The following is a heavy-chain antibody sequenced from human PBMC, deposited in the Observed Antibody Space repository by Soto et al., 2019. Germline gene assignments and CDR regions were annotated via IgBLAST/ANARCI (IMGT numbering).Heavy chain of an antibody. D-gene: IGHD3-16*02. Sequence: SETLSLTCAVYGGSFSGYYWSWIRQPPGKGLEWIGEINHSGSTNYNPSLKSRVTISVDTSKNQFSLKLSSVTAADTAVYYCARAPPPDSVWGSDRYRRVYCFDYSGQGXLVTVSS. V-gene: IGHV4-34*01. CDR2: INHSGST. CDR1: GGSFSGYY. J-gene: IGHJ4*02. CDR3: ARAPPPDSVWGSDRYRRVYCFDY.